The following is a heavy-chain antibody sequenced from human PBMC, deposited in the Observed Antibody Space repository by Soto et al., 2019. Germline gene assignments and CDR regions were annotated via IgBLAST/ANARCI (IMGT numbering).Heavy chain of an antibody. CDR2: ISYDGSNK. CDR3: AKGTAYCSGGTCPGFHYSGTDV. Sequence: PGGSLRLSCAASGFTFSTYGMHWVRQAPGKGLEWVALISYDGSNKFYVDSVKGRFTISRDNSKNTLYLQMNSLRVEDTAVYYCAKGTAYCSGGTCPGFHYSGTDVWGQGTTVTVSS. V-gene: IGHV3-30*18. D-gene: IGHD2-15*01. J-gene: IGHJ6*02. CDR1: GFTFSTYG.